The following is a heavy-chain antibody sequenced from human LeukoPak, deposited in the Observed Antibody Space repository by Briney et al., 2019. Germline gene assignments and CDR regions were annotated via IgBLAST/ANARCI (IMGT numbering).Heavy chain of an antibody. D-gene: IGHD6-13*01. CDR3: AKGAAAGLNYYFDY. CDR2: ISWNSGSI. CDR1: GFTFDDYA. Sequence: PGRSLRLSCAASGFTFDDYAMHWVRQAPGKGLEWVSGISWNSGSIGYADSVKGRFTISRDNAKNSLYLQMNSLRAEDMALYYWAKGAAAGLNYYFDYWGQGTLVTVSS. J-gene: IGHJ4*02. V-gene: IGHV3-9*03.